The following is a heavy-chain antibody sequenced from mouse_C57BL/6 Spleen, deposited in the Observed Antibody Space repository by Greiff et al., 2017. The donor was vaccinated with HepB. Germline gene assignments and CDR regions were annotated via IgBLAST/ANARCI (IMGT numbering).Heavy chain of an antibody. CDR1: GFTFSDYG. J-gene: IGHJ4*01. CDR3: ARDTTAVYYAMDY. V-gene: IGHV5-17*01. D-gene: IGHD1-2*01. CDR2: ISSGSSTI. Sequence: EVKLVESGGGLVKPGGSLKLSCAASGFTFSDYGMHWVRQAPEKGLEWVAYISSGSSTIYYADTVKGRFTISRDNAKNTLFLQMTSLRSEDTAMYYCARDTTAVYYAMDYWGQGTSVTVSS.